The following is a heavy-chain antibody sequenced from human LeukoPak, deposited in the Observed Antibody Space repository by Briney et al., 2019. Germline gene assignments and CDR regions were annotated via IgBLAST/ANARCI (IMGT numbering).Heavy chain of an antibody. Sequence: GGSLRLSCAASGFTFSSYAMSWVRQAPGKGLEWVSAISGSGGSTYYADSVKGRFTISRDNFKNTLYLQMNSLRAEDSAVYSCAKMSKYYYDSSGYFDYWGQGALVTVSS. D-gene: IGHD3-22*01. V-gene: IGHV3-23*01. CDR3: AKMSKYYYDSSGYFDY. J-gene: IGHJ4*02. CDR2: ISGSGGST. CDR1: GFTFSSYA.